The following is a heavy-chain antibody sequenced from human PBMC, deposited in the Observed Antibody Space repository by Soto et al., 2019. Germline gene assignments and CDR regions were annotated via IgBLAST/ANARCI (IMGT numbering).Heavy chain of an antibody. D-gene: IGHD6-6*01. CDR1: GFSLTSNDVG. V-gene: IGHV2-5*02. J-gene: IGHJ4*02. Sequence: ESGPTLVNPTQTLTLTFTFSGFSLTSNDVGVGWIRQPPGKALEWLALIYWDDDKRYSPSLKSRLTITKDTSKNQVVLRMTNMDPVDTATYYCAHSRYSRSSFDYWGQGTLVTVSS. CDR2: IYWDDDK. CDR3: AHSRYSRSSFDY.